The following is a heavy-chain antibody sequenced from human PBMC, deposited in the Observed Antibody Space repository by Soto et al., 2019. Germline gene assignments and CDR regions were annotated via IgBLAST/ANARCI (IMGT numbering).Heavy chain of an antibody. CDR3: ARDLTGGPTYYDFWSGYSPVDY. D-gene: IGHD3-3*01. CDR1: GYNFTSYF. Sequence: ASVKVSCKASGYNFTSYFMHWVRQAPGQGLEWMGIIDPSGGSTSYAQKFQGRVSMTRDTSTSTVYMDLSSLRSEDTAVYYCARDLTGGPTYYDFWSGYSPVDYWGLGTLVTVSS. V-gene: IGHV1-46*01. CDR2: IDPSGGST. J-gene: IGHJ4*02.